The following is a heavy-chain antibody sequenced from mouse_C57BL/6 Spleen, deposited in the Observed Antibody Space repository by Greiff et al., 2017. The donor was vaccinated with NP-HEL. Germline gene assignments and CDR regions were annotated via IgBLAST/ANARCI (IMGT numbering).Heavy chain of an antibody. CDR3: ALGDYGYDEGNLLYAMDY. V-gene: IGHV1-55*01. CDR2: IYPGSGST. D-gene: IGHD2-2*01. Sequence: QVQLQQPGAELVKPGASVTMSCKASGYTFTSYWLTWVKQRPGQGLEWIGDIYPGSGSTNYNEKFKSKATLTVDTSSSTAYMQLSSLTSEDSAVYYCALGDYGYDEGNLLYAMDYWGQGTSVTVSS. J-gene: IGHJ4*01. CDR1: GYTFTSYW.